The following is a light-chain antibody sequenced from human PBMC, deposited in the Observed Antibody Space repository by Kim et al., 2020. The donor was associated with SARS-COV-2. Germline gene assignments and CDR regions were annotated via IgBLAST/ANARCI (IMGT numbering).Light chain of an antibody. CDR3: QVWDSSSDHPGVV. CDR2: YDS. Sequence: SYELTQSPSVSVAPGKTARITCGGNNIRSKSVHWYQQKPGQAPVLVIYYDSDRPSGIPERFSGTNSGNTATLTISRVEAGDEADYYCQVWDSSSDHPGVVFGGGTQLTVL. J-gene: IGLJ2*01. CDR1: NIRSKS. V-gene: IGLV3-21*04.